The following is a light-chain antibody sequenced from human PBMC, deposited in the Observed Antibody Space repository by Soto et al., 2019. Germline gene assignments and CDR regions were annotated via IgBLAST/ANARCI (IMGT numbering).Light chain of an antibody. CDR2: DAS. V-gene: IGKV3-15*01. CDR1: QSVSNN. CDR3: QQYNNWPPWT. Sequence: ILMTQSPATLSVSPGERATLSCRASQSVSNNLAWYQQKPGQAPRLLIYDASTRATGIPARFSGSVSGTEFTLTISGLQSEEFAVYYCQQYNNWPPWTFGQGTKVEIK. J-gene: IGKJ1*01.